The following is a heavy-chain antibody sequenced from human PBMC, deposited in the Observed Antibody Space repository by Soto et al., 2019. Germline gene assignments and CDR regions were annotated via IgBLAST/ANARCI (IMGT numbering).Heavy chain of an antibody. Sequence: SVKVSCKASGGTFSSYAISWVRQAPGQGLEWMGGIIPIFGTANYAQKFQGRVTITADESTSTAYMELCSLRSEDTAVYYCARDASGSYRPGENWFDPWGQGTLVTVS. CDR3: ARDASGSYRPGENWFDP. V-gene: IGHV1-69*13. D-gene: IGHD1-26*01. J-gene: IGHJ5*02. CDR1: GGTFSSYA. CDR2: IIPIFGTA.